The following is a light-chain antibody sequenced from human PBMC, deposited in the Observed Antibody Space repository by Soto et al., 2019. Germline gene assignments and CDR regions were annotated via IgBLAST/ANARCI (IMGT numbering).Light chain of an antibody. J-gene: IGKJ4*01. CDR1: QTITT. CDR3: QQYGNLPLT. V-gene: IGKV3-20*01. Sequence: EIVLTQSPGTLSLSPGERATLSCRASQTITTLAWYQRKPGQAPRLLIYRVSSRATGVPDRFSGSGSGTDYTLPISRLEPEAFAVYYCQQYGNLPLTFGGGTKVDIK. CDR2: RVS.